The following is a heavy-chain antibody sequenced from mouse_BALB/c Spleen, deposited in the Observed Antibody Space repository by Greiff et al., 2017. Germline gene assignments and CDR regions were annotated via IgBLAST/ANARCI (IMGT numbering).Heavy chain of an antibody. CDR3: TRTGGVRQGYYFDY. V-gene: IGHV1-5*01. CDR2: IYPGNSDT. Sequence: EVQLQQSGTVLARPGASVKMSCKASGYTFTSYWMHWVKQRPGQGLEWIGAIYPGNSDTSYNQKFKGKAKLTAVTSTSTAYMELSSLTNEDSAVYYCTRTGGVRQGYYFDYWGQGTTLTVSS. J-gene: IGHJ2*01. CDR1: GYTFTSYW. D-gene: IGHD2-14*01.